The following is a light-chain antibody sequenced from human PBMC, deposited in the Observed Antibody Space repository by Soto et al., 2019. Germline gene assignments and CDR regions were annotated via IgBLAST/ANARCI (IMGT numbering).Light chain of an antibody. CDR1: QGMSTY. Sequence: DIQLTQSPSFLSASVGDRVTITCRATQGMSTYLAWYQHKPGKAPKLLIYTASTLQSGVPSRFSGSGSGTDFTLTIISLQPEDFATYYCQQVKSYPLTFGGGTKVEIK. CDR2: TAS. J-gene: IGKJ4*01. V-gene: IGKV1-9*01. CDR3: QQVKSYPLT.